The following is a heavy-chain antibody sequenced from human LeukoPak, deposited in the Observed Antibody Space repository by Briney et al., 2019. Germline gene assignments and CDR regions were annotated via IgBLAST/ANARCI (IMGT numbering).Heavy chain of an antibody. CDR1: GYTFTSYD. CDR2: MSPNSGNT. CDR3: ARAYYGSGSYYFDY. Sequence: ASVKVSCKASGYTFTSYDINWVRQATGQGPEWMGWMSPNSGNTGYAQKFQGRVTMTRNTSISTAYMELSSLRSEDTAVYYCARAYYGSGSYYFDYWGQGTLVTVSS. V-gene: IGHV1-8*01. J-gene: IGHJ4*02. D-gene: IGHD3-10*01.